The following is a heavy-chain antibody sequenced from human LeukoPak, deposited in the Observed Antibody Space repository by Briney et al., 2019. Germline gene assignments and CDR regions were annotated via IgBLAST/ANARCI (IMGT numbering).Heavy chain of an antibody. CDR1: GFTFSSYS. V-gene: IGHV3-48*01. CDR3: ASPYYYMDV. CDR2: ISSSSSTI. Sequence: GGSLRLSCAASGFTFSSYSMNWVRQAPGKGLEWVSYISSSSSTIYYADSVKGRFTISRDNAKNSLYLQMNSLRAEDTAVYYCASPYYYMDVWGKGTTVTVSS. J-gene: IGHJ6*03.